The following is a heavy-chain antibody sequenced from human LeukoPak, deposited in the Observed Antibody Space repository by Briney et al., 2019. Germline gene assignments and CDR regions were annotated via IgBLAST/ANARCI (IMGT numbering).Heavy chain of an antibody. CDR1: GGSISSYY. J-gene: IGHJ1*01. V-gene: IGHV4-59*01. CDR3: ARGYKSDWGLQYFQY. D-gene: IGHD6-19*01. CDR2: MHSSGIT. Sequence: SETLSLTCTVSGGSISSYYWSWIRQPPGKGLEWIGYMHSSGITSNNPSLKSRVTMSVDMSKNQFSLRLNSVTAADTAVYYCARGYKSDWGLQYFQYWGQRTLVTVSS.